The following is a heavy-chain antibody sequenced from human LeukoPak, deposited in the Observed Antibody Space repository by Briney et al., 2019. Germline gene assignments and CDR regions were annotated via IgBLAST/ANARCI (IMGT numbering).Heavy chain of an antibody. J-gene: IGHJ5*02. Sequence: ASVKVSCKASGGTFSSYAISWVRQAPGQGLEWMGRIIPILGIANYAQKFQGRVTITADKSTSTAYMELSSLRSEDTAVYYCARGDRKGNHYGPSGFFDPWGQGTLVTVSS. V-gene: IGHV1-69*04. CDR3: ARGDRKGNHYGPSGFFDP. CDR1: GGTFSSYA. D-gene: IGHD4-17*01. CDR2: IIPILGIA.